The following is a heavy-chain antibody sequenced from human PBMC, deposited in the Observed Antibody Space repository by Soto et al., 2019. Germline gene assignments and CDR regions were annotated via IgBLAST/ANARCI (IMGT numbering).Heavy chain of an antibody. V-gene: IGHV1-2*02. CDR2: FNPNSGDT. J-gene: IGHJ4*02. CDR3: AREASAVISLDY. D-gene: IGHD6-19*01. CDR1: GYTFTAYS. Sequence: ASVKVSCKASGYTFTAYSTHWVRKAPGQGLEWVGWFNPNSGDTIYAQKFQGRVTLTRDTSIGTAYMELYSLTSDDTAVYYCAREASAVISLDYWGQGTLVTVSS.